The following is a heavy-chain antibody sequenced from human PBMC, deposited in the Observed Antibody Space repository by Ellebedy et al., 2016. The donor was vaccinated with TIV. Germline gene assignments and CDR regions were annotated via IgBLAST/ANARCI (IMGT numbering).Heavy chain of an antibody. D-gene: IGHD2-2*01. CDR2: IIPIFGTA. CDR1: GGTFSSYA. J-gene: IGHJ5*02. CDR3: ARESHPYCSSTSCYNWFDP. Sequence: SVKVSCXASGGTFSSYAISWVRQAPGQGLEWMGGIIPIFGTANYAQKFQGRVTITADESTSTAYMELSSLRSEDTAVYYCARESHPYCSSTSCYNWFDPWGQGTLVTVSS. V-gene: IGHV1-69*13.